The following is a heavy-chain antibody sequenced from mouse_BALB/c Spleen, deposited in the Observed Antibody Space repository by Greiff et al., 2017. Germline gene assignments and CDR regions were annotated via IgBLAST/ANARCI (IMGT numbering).Heavy chain of an antibody. D-gene: IGHD4-1*01. CDR3: TSDWDVNY. V-gene: IGHV6-6*02. CDR2: IRLKSNNYAT. Sequence: EVKLEESGGGLVQPGGSMKLSCVASGFTFSNYWMNWVRQSPEKGLEWVAEIRLKSNNYATHYAESVKGRFTISRDDSKSSVYLQMNNLRAEDTGIYYCTSDWDVNYWGQGTTLTVSS. J-gene: IGHJ2*01. CDR1: GFTFSNYW.